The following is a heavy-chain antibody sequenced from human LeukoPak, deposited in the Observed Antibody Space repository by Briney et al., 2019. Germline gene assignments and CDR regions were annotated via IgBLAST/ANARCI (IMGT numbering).Heavy chain of an antibody. J-gene: IGHJ4*02. CDR1: GYTFTSYG. V-gene: IGHV1-18*01. CDR3: ARVWSSSSLLGV. D-gene: IGHD6-6*01. CDR2: ISAYNGNT. Sequence: ASVRVSCKASGYTFTSYGISWVRQAPGQGLEWMGWISAYNGNTNYAQKLQGKVTMTTDTSTSTAYMELRSLRSDDTAVYYCARVWSSSSLLGVWGQGTLVTVSS.